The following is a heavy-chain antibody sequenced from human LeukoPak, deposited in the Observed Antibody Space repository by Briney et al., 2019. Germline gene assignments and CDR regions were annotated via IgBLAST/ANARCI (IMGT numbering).Heavy chain of an antibody. J-gene: IGHJ6*02. V-gene: IGHV3-7*01. CDR3: ARVSITIFGGGLGVDV. CDR1: GFTFSSYW. CDR2: IKQDGSEK. D-gene: IGHD3-3*01. Sequence: GGSLRLSCAASGFTFSSYWMSWVRQAPGKGLEWVVNIKQDGSEKYYVDSVKGRFTISRDNAKNSLYLQMNSLRAEDTAVYYCARVSITIFGGGLGVDVWGQGTTVTVSS.